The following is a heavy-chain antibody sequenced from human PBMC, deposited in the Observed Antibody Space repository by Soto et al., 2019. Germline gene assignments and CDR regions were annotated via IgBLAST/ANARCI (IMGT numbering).Heavy chain of an antibody. V-gene: IGHV6-1*01. CDR3: ARDLSSGSRVRTLDY. CDR1: GDSVSSNSAG. D-gene: IGHD3-10*01. Sequence: SQTRSLTCSISGDSVSSNSAGRNWIRQSPSRGLEWLGRTYYRSKWYIDYAISVKSRITINPDTSRTQFSLQLNSVTPEDAAVYYCARDLSSGSRVRTLDYWGQGTLVTVST. J-gene: IGHJ4*02. CDR2: TYYRSKWYI.